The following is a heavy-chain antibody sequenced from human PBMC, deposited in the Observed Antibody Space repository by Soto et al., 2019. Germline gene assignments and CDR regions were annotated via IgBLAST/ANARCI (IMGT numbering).Heavy chain of an antibody. CDR2: ISGGDGSP. V-gene: IGHV3-23*01. CDR1: GFTFSIYA. D-gene: IGHD3-16*01. Sequence: GGSLRLSCVASGFTFSIYAMTWVRHAPGKGLEWVSAISGGDGSPSYADSVKGRFTISRDNSKSTLYLHMNSLRADDTAAYYCAKWHTYNYDSLAFSGFDCWGQGTQVTVSS. CDR3: AKWHTYNYDSLAFSGFDC. J-gene: IGHJ4*02.